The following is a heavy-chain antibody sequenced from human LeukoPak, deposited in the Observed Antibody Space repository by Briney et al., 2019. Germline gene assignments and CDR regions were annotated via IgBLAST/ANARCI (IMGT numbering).Heavy chain of an antibody. D-gene: IGHD1-1*01. Sequence: GGSLRLSCAASGFTVSSNYMNWVRQAPGKGLEWVSVTYSGGGTHYAESVKGRFTVSRENSKNTLYLQMKSLRAEDTAVYYCARDTKGWYFDLWGRGILVTVSS. CDR1: GFTVSSNY. V-gene: IGHV3-66*01. J-gene: IGHJ2*01. CDR2: TYSGGGT. CDR3: ARDTKGWYFDL.